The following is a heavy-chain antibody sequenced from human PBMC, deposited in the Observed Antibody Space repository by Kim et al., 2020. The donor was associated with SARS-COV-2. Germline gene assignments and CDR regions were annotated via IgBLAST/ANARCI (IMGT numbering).Heavy chain of an antibody. D-gene: IGHD3-16*02. V-gene: IGHV4-28*03. CDR3: ARDRSDYVDY. CDR2: T. J-gene: IGHJ4*02. Sequence: TYSNPSLKRRVTMSVDTSKNQFSLRLCSVTAEDTAVYYCARDRSDYVDYWGQGTLVTVSS.